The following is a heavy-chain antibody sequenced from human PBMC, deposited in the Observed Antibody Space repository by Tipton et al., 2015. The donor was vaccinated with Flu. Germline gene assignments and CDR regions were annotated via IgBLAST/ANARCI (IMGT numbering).Heavy chain of an antibody. Sequence: TLSLTCTVSGGSISGYYWSWIRQPPGKGLEWIAYIYYSGSTNYNPSLKSRVTISVDTSKNQFSLKLSSVTAADTAVYYCARVDLSGSSTADYWGQGTLVTVSS. D-gene: IGHD1-26*01. V-gene: IGHV4-59*08. CDR3: ARVDLSGSSTADY. J-gene: IGHJ4*02. CDR1: GGSISGYY. CDR2: IYYSGST.